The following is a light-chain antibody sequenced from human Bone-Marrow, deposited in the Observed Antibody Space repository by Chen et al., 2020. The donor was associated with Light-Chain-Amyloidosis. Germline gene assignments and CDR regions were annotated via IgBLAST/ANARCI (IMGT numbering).Light chain of an antibody. V-gene: IGLV3-25*03. CDR1: GLLTKY. CDR3: QSADSSGTDEVI. CDR2: RDT. Sequence: SYELTQPSWVSVSPGQTARSTCSGVGLLTKYAYWTQQKPGQAPVLVIHRDTKRPSGISERFSGASSWTTATLTISGVHAEDEADYHCQSADSSGTDEVIFGGGTKLTV. J-gene: IGLJ2*01.